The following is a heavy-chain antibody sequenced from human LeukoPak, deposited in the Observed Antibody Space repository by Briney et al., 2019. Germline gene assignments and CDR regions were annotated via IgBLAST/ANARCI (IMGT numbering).Heavy chain of an antibody. CDR3: ARNPELHTNWFDP. V-gene: IGHV4-34*01. D-gene: IGHD1-7*01. J-gene: IGHJ5*02. CDR2: INHSGST. CDR1: GGSFSGYY. Sequence: PSETLSLTCAVYGGSFSGYYWSWIRQPPGKGLEWIGEINHSGSTNYNPSLKSRVTISVDTSKNQFSLKLSSVTAADTAVYYCARNPELHTNWFDPWGQGTLVTVSS.